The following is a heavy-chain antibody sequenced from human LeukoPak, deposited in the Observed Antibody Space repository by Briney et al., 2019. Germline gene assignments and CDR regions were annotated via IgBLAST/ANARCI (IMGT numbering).Heavy chain of an antibody. D-gene: IGHD2/OR15-2a*01. Sequence: PSETPSLTCTVSGGSISSSSYYWGWIRQPPGKGLEWIGSIYYSGSTYYNPSLKSRVTISVDTSKNQFSLKLSSVTAADTAVYYCARHFLLPYYFDYWGQGTLVTVSS. J-gene: IGHJ4*02. CDR1: GGSISSSSYY. CDR2: IYYSGST. CDR3: ARHFLLPYYFDY. V-gene: IGHV4-39*01.